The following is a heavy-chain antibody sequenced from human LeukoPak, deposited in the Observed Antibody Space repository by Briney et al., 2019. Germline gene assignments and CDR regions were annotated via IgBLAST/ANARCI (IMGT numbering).Heavy chain of an antibody. V-gene: IGHV7-4-1*02. CDR3: ARLVDDYGDYVSYYYYYYMDV. CDR2: INTNTGNP. D-gene: IGHD4-17*01. CDR1: GYTFTSYA. J-gene: IGHJ6*03. Sequence: GASVKVSCKASGYTFTSYAMNWVRQAPGQGLEWMGWINTNTGNPTYAQGFTGRFVFSLDTSVSTAYLQISSLKAEDTAVYYCARLVDDYGDYVSYYYYYYMDVWGKGTTVTVSS.